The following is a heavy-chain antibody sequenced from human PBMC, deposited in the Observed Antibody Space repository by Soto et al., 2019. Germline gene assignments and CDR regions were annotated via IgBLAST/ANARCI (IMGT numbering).Heavy chain of an antibody. V-gene: IGHV4-31*03. CDR1: GGSISSGGYY. D-gene: IGHD1-7*01. CDR3: AREGVTGTTRWFDP. CDR2: IYYSGST. Sequence: PSETLSLTCTVSGGSISSGGYYWSWIRQHPGKGLEWIGYIYYSGSTYYNPSLKSRVTISVDTSKNQFSLKLSSVTAADTAVYYCAREGVTGTTRWFDPWGQGTLVTVSS. J-gene: IGHJ5*02.